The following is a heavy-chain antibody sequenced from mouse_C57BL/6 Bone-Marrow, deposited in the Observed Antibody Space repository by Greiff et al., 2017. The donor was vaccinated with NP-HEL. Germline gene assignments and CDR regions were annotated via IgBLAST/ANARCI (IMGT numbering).Heavy chain of an antibody. CDR2: IYPGSGST. J-gene: IGHJ4*01. Sequence: VQLQQSGPELVKPGASVKLSCKASGYTFTSYDINWVKQRPGQGLEWIGDIYPGSGSTNYNEKFKSKATLTVDTSSSTAYMQLSSLTSEDSAVYYCARLQTAMDYWGQGTSVTVSS. CDR1: GYTFTSYD. CDR3: ARLQTAMDY. V-gene: IGHV1-55*01.